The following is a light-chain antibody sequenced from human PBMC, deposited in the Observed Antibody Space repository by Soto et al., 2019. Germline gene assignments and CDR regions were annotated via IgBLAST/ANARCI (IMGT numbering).Light chain of an antibody. Sequence: QSALTQPASVSGSPGQSITISCAGSSSDIGNYNYVSWYHQHPGKAPRLIIYDVSNRPSGVSNRFSGSKSGNTASLTISGLQAEDEADYYCSSYSSSSTPYVFGTGTKLTVL. V-gene: IGLV2-14*03. CDR3: SSYSSSSTPYV. CDR2: DVS. J-gene: IGLJ1*01. CDR1: SSDIGNYNY.